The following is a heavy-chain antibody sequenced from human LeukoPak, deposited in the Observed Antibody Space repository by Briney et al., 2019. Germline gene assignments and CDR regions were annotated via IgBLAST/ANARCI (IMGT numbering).Heavy chain of an antibody. Sequence: SETLSLTCTVSGGSISSYYWSWIRQPPGKGLEWIGYIYYSGSTNYNPSLKSGVTISVDTSKNHFSLKLSSVTAADTAVYYCARMYYYDRSGYGAFDIWGQGTMVTVSS. V-gene: IGHV4-59*01. D-gene: IGHD3-22*01. J-gene: IGHJ3*02. CDR3: ARMYYYDRSGYGAFDI. CDR1: GGSISSYY. CDR2: IYYSGST.